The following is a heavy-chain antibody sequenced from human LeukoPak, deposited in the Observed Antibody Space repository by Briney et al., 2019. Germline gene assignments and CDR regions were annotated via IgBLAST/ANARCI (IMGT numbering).Heavy chain of an antibody. CDR2: MSGSGDRT. D-gene: IGHD2-2*01. CDR1: GFTFSGYA. J-gene: IGHJ4*02. V-gene: IGHV3-23*01. CDR3: AKDQGQAVVPRRFDN. Sequence: GGSLRLSCAASGFTFSGYAMSWVRQAPGKGLEWVAAMSGSGDRTYYADSVKGRFTIFRDNAKNTLYLQMNSLRAEDTAVYYCAKDQGQAVVPRRFDNWGQGTLVTVSS.